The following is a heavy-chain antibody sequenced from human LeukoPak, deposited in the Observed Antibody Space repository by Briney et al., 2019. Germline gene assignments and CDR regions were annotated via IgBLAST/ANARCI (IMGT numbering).Heavy chain of an antibody. CDR1: GGSISSYY. J-gene: IGHJ3*02. V-gene: IGHV4-59*01. D-gene: IGHD6-19*01. CDR3: ARGHYSSGWHNMGTAFDI. CDR2: IYYSGST. Sequence: SETLSLTCTVSGGSISSYYWSWIRQPPGKGLEWIGYIYYSGSTNYNPSLKSRVTISVDTSKNQFSLKLSSVTAADTAVYYCARGHYSSGWHNMGTAFDIWGQGTMVTVSS.